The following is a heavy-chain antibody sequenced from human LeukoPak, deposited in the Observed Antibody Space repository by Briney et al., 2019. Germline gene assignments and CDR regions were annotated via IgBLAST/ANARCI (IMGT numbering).Heavy chain of an antibody. D-gene: IGHD6-19*01. CDR2: ISGSSGST. CDR1: GFTFSSYA. J-gene: IGHJ4*02. V-gene: IGHV3-23*01. CDR3: AKDLGYSSGWHC. Sequence: TGGSLRLSCAASGFTFSSYAMSWVRQAPGKGLEWVSAISGSSGSTYYADSVKGRFTISRDNSKNTLYLQMDSLRAEDTAVYYCAKDLGYSSGWHCWGQGTLVTVSS.